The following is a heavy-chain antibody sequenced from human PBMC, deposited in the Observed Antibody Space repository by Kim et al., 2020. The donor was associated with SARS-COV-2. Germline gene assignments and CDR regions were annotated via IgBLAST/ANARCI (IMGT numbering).Heavy chain of an antibody. Sequence: GGSLRLSCAASGFTFSDYYMSWIRQAPGKGLEWVSYISSSSSYTNYADSVKGRFTLSRDNAKNSLYLQMNSLRAEDTAVYYCAGTILGYCSSTSCFSGFDYWGQGNLVTVSS. J-gene: IGHJ4*02. CDR1: GFTFSDYY. CDR2: ISSSSSYT. D-gene: IGHD2-2*01. CDR3: AGTILGYCSSTSCFSGFDY. V-gene: IGHV3-11*03.